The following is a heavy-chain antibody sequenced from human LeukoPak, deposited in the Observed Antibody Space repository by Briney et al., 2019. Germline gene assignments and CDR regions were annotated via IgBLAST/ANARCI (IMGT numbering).Heavy chain of an antibody. V-gene: IGHV3-48*03. D-gene: IGHD2-2*01. CDR1: GCTFSSYE. Sequence: GGSLRLSCAASGCTFSSYEMNWVREAPGKGLEWVSYISSSGSTIYYADSVKGRFTISRDNAKNSLYLQMNSLRAEDTAVYYCARDVYCSSTSCYQYYYYYMDVWGKGTTVTVSS. CDR3: ARDVYCSSTSCYQYYYYYMDV. J-gene: IGHJ6*03. CDR2: ISSSGSTI.